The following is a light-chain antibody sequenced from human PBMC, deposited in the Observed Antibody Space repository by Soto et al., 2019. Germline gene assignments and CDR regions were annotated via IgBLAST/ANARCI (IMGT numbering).Light chain of an antibody. Sequence: EIVLTQSPGTLSLSPGERATLSCRASQSVSSSYLAWYQQKPGQAPRLLIYGASSRATDIPDRFSGSGSGTDFTLTISRLEPEDLAVYYCQQYGSSPYTFGQGTKLEIK. J-gene: IGKJ2*01. CDR1: QSVSSSY. V-gene: IGKV3-20*01. CDR2: GAS. CDR3: QQYGSSPYT.